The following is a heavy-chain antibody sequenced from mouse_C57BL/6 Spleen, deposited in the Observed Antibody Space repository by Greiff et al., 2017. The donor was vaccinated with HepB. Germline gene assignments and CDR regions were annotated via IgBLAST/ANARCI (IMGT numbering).Heavy chain of an antibody. CDR3: AREEDGAWFAY. CDR1: GFTFSDYY. CDR2: INYDGSST. J-gene: IGHJ3*01. V-gene: IGHV5-16*01. Sequence: EVMLVESEGGLVQPGSSMKLSCTASGFTFSDYYMAWVRQVPEKGLEWVANINYDGSSTYYLDSLKSRFIISRDNAKNILYLQRSSLKSEDTATYYCAREEDGAWFAYWGQGTLVTVSA.